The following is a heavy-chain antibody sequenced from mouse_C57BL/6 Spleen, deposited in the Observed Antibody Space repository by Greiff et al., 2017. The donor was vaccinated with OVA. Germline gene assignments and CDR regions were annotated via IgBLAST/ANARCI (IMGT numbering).Heavy chain of an antibody. CDR2: IHPNSGST. Sequence: VQLQQPGAELVKPGASVKLSCKASGYTFTSYWMHWVKQRPGQGLEWIGMIHPNSGSTNYNEKFKSKATLTVDKSSSTAYMQLSSLTSEDSAVYYCARSGIYYDYDGFAYWGQGTLVTVSA. V-gene: IGHV1-64*01. D-gene: IGHD2-4*01. J-gene: IGHJ3*01. CDR1: GYTFTSYW. CDR3: ARSGIYYDYDGFAY.